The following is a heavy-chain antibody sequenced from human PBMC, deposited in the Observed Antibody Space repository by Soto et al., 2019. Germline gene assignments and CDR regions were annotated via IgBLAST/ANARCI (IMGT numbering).Heavy chain of an antibody. CDR3: AREWVGEVFNGMDV. CDR1: GGSISSGGYY. CDR2: IYYSGST. V-gene: IGHV4-31*03. D-gene: IGHD1-20*01. J-gene: IGHJ6*02. Sequence: SETLSLTCTVSGGSISSGGYYWSWIRQHPGKGMEWIGYIYYSGSTYYNPSLKSRVTISVDTSKKQFSLKLSSVTAADTAVYYCAREWVGEVFNGMDVWGQGTTVTVSS.